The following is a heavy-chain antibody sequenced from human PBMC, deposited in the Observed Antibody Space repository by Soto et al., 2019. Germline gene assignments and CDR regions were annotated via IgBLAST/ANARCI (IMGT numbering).Heavy chain of an antibody. CDR2: INAGNGNT. Sequence: QVQLVQSGAEVKKPGASVKVSCKASGYTFTSYAMHWVRQAPGQRLEWMGWINAGNGNTKYSQKFQGRVTITRDTSASTAYMELSSLSSEDTAVYYCASLIPVAGPFGYWGQGTLVTVSS. CDR3: ASLIPVAGPFGY. V-gene: IGHV1-3*01. D-gene: IGHD6-19*01. CDR1: GYTFTSYA. J-gene: IGHJ4*02.